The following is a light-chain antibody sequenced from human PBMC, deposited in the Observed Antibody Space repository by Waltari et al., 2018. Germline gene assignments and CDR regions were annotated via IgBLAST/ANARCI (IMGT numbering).Light chain of an antibody. CDR2: EVN. V-gene: IGLV2-8*01. CDR3: SSYAGDNVVL. CDR1: SSDVGRYDF. J-gene: IGLJ2*01. Sequence: QSALTQPPSASGSPGPSVTISCPGTSSDVGRYDFVSWYQQHPGKAPTLIIFEVNSRPSGVPDRFSGSKSGSTASLTVSGLEAADEADYYCSSYAGDNVVLFGGGTKLTVL.